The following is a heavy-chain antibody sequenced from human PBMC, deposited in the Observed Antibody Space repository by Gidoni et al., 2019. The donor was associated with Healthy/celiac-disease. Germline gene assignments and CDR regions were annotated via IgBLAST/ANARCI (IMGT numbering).Heavy chain of an antibody. Sequence: EVQLVESGGGLVQPGGSLRLSWAASGFTVSSYSMNWVRQAPGKGREWVSYISSRSSTLYYADSVKGRFTISRDNAKNSLYLQMNSLRADDTAVYYCARDWTTVTRAFDYWGQGTLVTVSS. CDR1: GFTVSSYS. CDR3: ARDWTTVTRAFDY. V-gene: IGHV3-48*04. D-gene: IGHD4-17*01. J-gene: IGHJ4*02. CDR2: ISSRSSTL.